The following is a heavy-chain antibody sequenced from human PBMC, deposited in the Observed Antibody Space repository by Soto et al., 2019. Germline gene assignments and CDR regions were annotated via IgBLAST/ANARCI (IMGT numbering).Heavy chain of an antibody. CDR2: INHSGST. Sequence: SETLSLTCAVYGGSFSGYYWSWIRQPPGKGLGWIGEINHSGSTNYNPSLKSRVTISVDTSKNQFSLKLSSVTAADTAVYYCARDPSYYGMDVWGQGTTVTVSS. CDR3: ARDPSYYGMDV. J-gene: IGHJ6*02. V-gene: IGHV4-34*01. CDR1: GGSFSGYY.